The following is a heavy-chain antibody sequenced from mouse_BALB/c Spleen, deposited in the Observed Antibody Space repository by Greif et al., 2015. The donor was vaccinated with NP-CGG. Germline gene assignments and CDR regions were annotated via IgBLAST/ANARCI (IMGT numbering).Heavy chain of an antibody. Sequence: QVQLQQSGAELAKPGASVKMSCKASGYTFTSYWMHWVKQRPGQGLEWIGYINPSTGYTEYNQKFKDKATLTADKSSSTAYMQLSSLTSEDSAVYYCARYPLYDYKRAWFAYWGQGTLVTVSA. CDR3: ARYPLYDYKRAWFAY. D-gene: IGHD2-4*01. J-gene: IGHJ3*01. CDR2: INPSTGYT. V-gene: IGHV1-7*01. CDR1: GYTFTSYW.